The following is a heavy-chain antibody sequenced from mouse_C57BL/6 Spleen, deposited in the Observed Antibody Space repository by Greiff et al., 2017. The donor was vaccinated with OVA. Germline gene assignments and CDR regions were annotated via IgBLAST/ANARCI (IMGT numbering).Heavy chain of an antibody. J-gene: IGHJ1*03. D-gene: IGHD1-1*01. CDR1: GYTFTSYW. V-gene: IGHV1-64*01. CDR3: AREGGSSHWYFDV. Sequence: QVQLQQPGAELVKPGASVKLSCKASGYTFTSYWMHWVKQRPGQGLEWIGMIHPNSGSTNYNEKFKSKATLTVDKSSSTAYMQLSSLTSEDSAVYYCAREGGSSHWYFDVWGTGTTVTVSS. CDR2: IHPNSGST.